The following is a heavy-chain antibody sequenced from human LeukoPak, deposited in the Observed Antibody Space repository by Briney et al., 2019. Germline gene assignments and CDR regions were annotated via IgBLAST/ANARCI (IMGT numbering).Heavy chain of an antibody. CDR2: ISYDGSNK. V-gene: IGHV3-30*04. Sequence: GGSLRLSCAASGFTFSSYAMHWVRQAPGKGLEWVADISYDGSNKYYADSVKGRFTISRDNSKNTMYLQMNSLRAADTAVYYCARDPRGYCSTTSCSASRYYYYYYMDVWGKGTTVTVSS. CDR1: GFTFSSYA. J-gene: IGHJ6*03. D-gene: IGHD2-2*01. CDR3: ARDPRGYCSTTSCSASRYYYYYYMDV.